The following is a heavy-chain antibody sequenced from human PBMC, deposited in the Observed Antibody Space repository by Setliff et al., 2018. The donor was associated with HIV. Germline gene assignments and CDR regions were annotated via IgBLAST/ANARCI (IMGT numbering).Heavy chain of an antibody. CDR3: AGSPPTTFWSGYTYYYYMDV. CDR1: GGSISSYY. V-gene: IGHV4-59*01. D-gene: IGHD3-3*01. Sequence: PSETLSLTCTVSGGSISSYYWSWIRQPPGKGLEWIGYIYYSGSTNYNPSLKSRVTISVDTSKNQFSLKLNSVTAADTAVYYCAGSPPTTFWSGYTYYYYMDVWGKGTTVTVSS. CDR2: IYYSGST. J-gene: IGHJ6*03.